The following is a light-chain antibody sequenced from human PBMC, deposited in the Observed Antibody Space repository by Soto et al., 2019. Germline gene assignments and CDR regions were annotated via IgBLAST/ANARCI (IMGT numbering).Light chain of an antibody. CDR1: SSNIGAGYD. J-gene: IGLJ3*02. CDR3: QSYDSSLSGWV. CDR2: GNS. Sequence: QSVLTQPPSVSGAPGQRVTISCTGSSSNIGAGYDVHWYQQLPGTAPNLLIYGNSNRPSGVPDRFSGYKSGTSASLAITGLQDEDEADYYCQSYDSSLSGWVFGGGTKLTVL. V-gene: IGLV1-40*01.